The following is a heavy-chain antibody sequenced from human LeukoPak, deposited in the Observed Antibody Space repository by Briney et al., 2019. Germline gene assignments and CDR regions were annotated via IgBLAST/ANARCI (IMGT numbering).Heavy chain of an antibody. CDR2: IYYSGST. Sequence: SETLSLTCTVSAGSINNYYWSWIRQPPGKGLEWIGYIYYSGSTNYNPSLKSRVTISVDTSKNQFSLKMSTLTAADAAVYYCARHRGSGYPYFDYWGQGTLVTVSS. CDR3: ARHRGSGYPYFDY. D-gene: IGHD3-22*01. V-gene: IGHV4-59*01. J-gene: IGHJ4*02. CDR1: AGSINNYY.